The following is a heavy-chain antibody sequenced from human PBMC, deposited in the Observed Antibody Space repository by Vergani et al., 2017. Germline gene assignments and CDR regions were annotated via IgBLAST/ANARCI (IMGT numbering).Heavy chain of an antibody. CDR1: GASVNSYY. Sequence: QVKLQESGPGLVKPSETLSLTCTVSGASVNSYYWSWIRQSPGKGLEWIGYIYSTGSTNYNPSLNSRVTMSVDTSKNQFSLKLRSVTAADTAVYFCARVMYRDEASTGYRLEGMDIWGQGTTVTISS. J-gene: IGHJ6*02. V-gene: IGHV4-59*02. CDR2: IYSTGST. CDR3: ARVMYRDEASTGYRLEGMDI. D-gene: IGHD3-9*01.